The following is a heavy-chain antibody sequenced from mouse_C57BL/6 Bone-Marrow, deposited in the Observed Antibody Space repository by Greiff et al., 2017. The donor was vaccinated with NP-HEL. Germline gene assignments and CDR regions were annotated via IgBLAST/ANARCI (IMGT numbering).Heavy chain of an antibody. CDR3: VCVGALRDY. J-gene: IGHJ2*01. CDR1: GFSLTSYG. Sequence: VMLVESGPGLVQPSHCLSITCTVSGFSLTSYGVHWVRQSPGKGLEWLGVIWSGGSTDYNAAFISRLSISKDNSKSQVFFKMNSLQADDTAIYYCVCVGALRDYWGQGTTLTVSS. V-gene: IGHV2-2*01. D-gene: IGHD3-1*01. CDR2: IWSGGST.